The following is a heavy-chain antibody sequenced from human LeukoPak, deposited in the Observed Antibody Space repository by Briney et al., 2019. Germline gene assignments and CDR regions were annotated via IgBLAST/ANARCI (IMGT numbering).Heavy chain of an antibody. Sequence: ASVKVSCKASGYTFTGYYMHWVRQAPGQGLEWMGWINPNSGGANYAQKFQGRVTMTRDTSISTAYMELSRLRSDDTAVYYCARSRRIPFVEYWSVYNWFDPWGQGTLVTVSS. CDR1: GYTFTGYY. D-gene: IGHD6-6*01. CDR2: INPNSGGA. CDR3: ARSRRIPFVEYWSVYNWFDP. J-gene: IGHJ5*02. V-gene: IGHV1-2*02.